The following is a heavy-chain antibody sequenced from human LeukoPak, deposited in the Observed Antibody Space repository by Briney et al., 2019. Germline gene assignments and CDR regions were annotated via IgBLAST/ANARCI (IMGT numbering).Heavy chain of an antibody. CDR3: ARGLVATTEIDY. J-gene: IGHJ4*02. D-gene: IGHD5-12*01. CDR2: IIPIFGTA. CDR1: GGTFSSYA. V-gene: IGHV1-69*13. Sequence: SVKVSCKASGGTFSSYAISWVRQAPGQGLEWMGGIIPIFGTANYAQKFQGRVTITADESTSTAYMELRSLRSDDTAVYYCARGLVATTEIDYWGQGTLVTVSS.